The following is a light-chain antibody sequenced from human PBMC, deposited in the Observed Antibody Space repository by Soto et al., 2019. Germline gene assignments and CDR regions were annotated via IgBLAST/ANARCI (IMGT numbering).Light chain of an antibody. CDR2: DVG. CDR1: SSDVGGYNY. V-gene: IGLV2-11*01. Sequence: QSALTQPRSVSGSPGQSVTISCTGTSSDVGGYNYVSWYQQYPGKAPKLMIYDVGKRPSGVPDRFSGSKSGNTASLTISGLQAEDEADYYCCSYAGSYTVFGGGTKVTVL. CDR3: CSYAGSYTV. J-gene: IGLJ2*01.